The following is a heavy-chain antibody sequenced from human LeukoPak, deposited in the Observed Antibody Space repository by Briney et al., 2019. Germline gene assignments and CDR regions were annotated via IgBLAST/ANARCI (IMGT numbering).Heavy chain of an antibody. J-gene: IGHJ6*03. Sequence: GASVKVSCKASGYTFTSYDINWVRQATGQGLEWMGWMNPNSGNTGYAQKFQGRVTITRNTSISTAYMELSSLRSEDTAVYYCARDSQENPLYYYYYYMDVWGKGSTVTVSS. CDR3: ARDSQENPLYYYYYYMDV. D-gene: IGHD1-14*01. CDR2: MNPNSGNT. V-gene: IGHV1-8*03. CDR1: GYTFTSYD.